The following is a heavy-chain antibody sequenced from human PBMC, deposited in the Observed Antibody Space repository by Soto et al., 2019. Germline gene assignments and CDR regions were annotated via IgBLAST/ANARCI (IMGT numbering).Heavy chain of an antibody. J-gene: IGHJ6*03. CDR3: ARGGPRQGSIYYYYMDV. D-gene: IGHD6-13*01. Sequence: GESLKISGAASGCTVSSIYMTWVRQAPGKGLEWVSVIYSGGTTHYADPVKGRFTFSRDISKNTLYLQMNSLRVEDTAMYYCARGGPRQGSIYYYYMDVWGKGTTVTVSS. CDR2: IYSGGTT. CDR1: GCTVSSIY. V-gene: IGHV3-66*01.